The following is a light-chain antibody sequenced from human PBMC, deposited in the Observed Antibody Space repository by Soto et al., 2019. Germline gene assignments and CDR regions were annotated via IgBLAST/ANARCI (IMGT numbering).Light chain of an antibody. Sequence: QSALTQPASVSGSPGQSITISCTGTSSNVGSYNLVSWYQQHPGKAPKLIIYEGSKRPSGISNRFSGSKSGNTASLTISGFQAEDDADYYCCSFAGTITYVFGTGTKVTVL. CDR1: SSNVGSYNL. J-gene: IGLJ1*01. CDR3: CSFAGTITYV. V-gene: IGLV2-23*01. CDR2: EGS.